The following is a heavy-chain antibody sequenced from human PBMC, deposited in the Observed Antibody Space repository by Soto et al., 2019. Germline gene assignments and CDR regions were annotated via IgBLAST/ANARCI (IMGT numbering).Heavy chain of an antibody. CDR3: TRHGEWTENSMDV. V-gene: IGHV3-73*01. CDR2: IRTKANSYAT. J-gene: IGHJ6*02. CDR1: GFTLSGFI. Sequence: EVQLVESGGGLVQPGGSLKLSCAASGFTLSGFIIHWVRQASGKGLEWVARIRTKANSYATAYAASVKGRFTIFRDDSKNTAYLQMNSLKTEDTAVYYCTRHGEWTENSMDVWGQGTTVTVSS. D-gene: IGHD3-3*01.